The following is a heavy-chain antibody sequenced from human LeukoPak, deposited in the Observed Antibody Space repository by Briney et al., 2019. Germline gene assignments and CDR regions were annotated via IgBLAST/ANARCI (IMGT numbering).Heavy chain of an antibody. CDR1: GFTFSSYW. V-gene: IGHV3-7*05. CDR3: AKVGFSEMEWLLYSDH. D-gene: IGHD3-3*01. Sequence: GGSLRLSCAASGFTFSSYWMSWVRQAPGKGLEWVANIKQDGSEKYYVDSVKGRFTISRDDAKNSLYLQMNSLRAEDTAVYYCAKVGFSEMEWLLYSDHWGQGTLVTVSS. CDR2: IKQDGSEK. J-gene: IGHJ4*02.